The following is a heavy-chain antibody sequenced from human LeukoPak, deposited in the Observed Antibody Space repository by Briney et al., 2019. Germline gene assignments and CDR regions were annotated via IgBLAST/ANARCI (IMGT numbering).Heavy chain of an antibody. J-gene: IGHJ5*02. V-gene: IGHV4-59*01. CDR1: GGSISSYY. D-gene: IGHD5-18*01. CDR2: IYYSGST. CDR3: ARDDPRTAPDP. Sequence: SETLSLTCTVSGGSISSYYWSWIRQPPGKGLEWIGYIYYSGSTNYNPSLKSRVTISVDTSKNQFPLKLSSVTAADTAVYYCARDDPRTAPDPWGQGTLVTVSS.